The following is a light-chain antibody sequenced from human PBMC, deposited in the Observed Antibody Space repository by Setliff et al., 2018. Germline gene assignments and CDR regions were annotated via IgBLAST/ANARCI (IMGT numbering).Light chain of an antibody. J-gene: IGLJ1*01. Sequence: QSALTQPPSASGSPGQSVTISCTGTSSDIGGYNYVSWYQQHPGKAPKLMIYEVNKRPPGVPDRFSGSKSGNTASLTVSGLQAEDEADYYCSSYAGSRNFYVFGTGTKVTVL. CDR3: SSYAGSRNFYV. CDR2: EVN. CDR1: SSDIGGYNY. V-gene: IGLV2-8*01.